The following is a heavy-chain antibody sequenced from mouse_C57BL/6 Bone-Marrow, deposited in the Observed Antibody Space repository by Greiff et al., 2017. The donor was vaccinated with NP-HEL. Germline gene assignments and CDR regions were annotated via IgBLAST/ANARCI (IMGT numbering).Heavy chain of an antibody. CDR1: GYSITSGYY. CDR2: ISYDGSN. CDR3: ASYSNYVFAY. Sequence: EVKLVESGPGLVKPSQSLSLTCSVTGYSITSGYYWNWIRQFPGNILEWMGYISYDGSNNYNPSLKNRISITRDTSKNQFFLKLNSVTTEDTATYYCASYSNYVFAYWGQGTLVTVSA. D-gene: IGHD2-5*01. J-gene: IGHJ3*01. V-gene: IGHV3-6*01.